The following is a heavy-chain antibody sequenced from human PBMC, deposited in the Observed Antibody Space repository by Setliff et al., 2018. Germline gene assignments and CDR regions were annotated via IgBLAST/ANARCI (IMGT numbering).Heavy chain of an antibody. V-gene: IGHV5-51*01. D-gene: IGHD6-19*01. CDR3: ARQIGSSLSHFYYYMDV. CDR1: GYSFTSYW. CDR2: INPGDSDT. J-gene: IGHJ6*03. Sequence: PGESLKISCKGSGYSFTSYWIGWVRQMPGKGLEWMGIINPGDSDTRYSPSFQGQVTISADKSISTAYLQWSSLKASDTAMYYCARQIGSSLSHFYYYMDVWGKGTTVTVSS.